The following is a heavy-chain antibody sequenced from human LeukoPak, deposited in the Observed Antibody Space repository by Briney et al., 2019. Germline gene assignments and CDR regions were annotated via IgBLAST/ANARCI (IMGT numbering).Heavy chain of an antibody. CDR1: GFTFDDYT. V-gene: IGHV3-74*01. CDR3: ARDGDYYYYMDV. CDR2: INSDGSST. J-gene: IGHJ6*03. D-gene: IGHD3-16*01. Sequence: GGSLRLSCAASGFTFDDYTMHWVRQLPGKGLVWVSRINSDGSSTSYADSVKGRFTISRDNAKNTLYLQMNSLRAEDTAVYYCARDGDYYYYMDVWGKGTTVTISS.